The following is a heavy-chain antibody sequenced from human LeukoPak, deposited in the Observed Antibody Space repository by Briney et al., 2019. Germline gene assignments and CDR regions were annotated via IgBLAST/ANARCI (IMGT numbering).Heavy chain of an antibody. D-gene: IGHD1-26*01. J-gene: IGHJ4*02. CDR1: GFTFSSYE. V-gene: IGHV3-48*03. Sequence: GGSLRLSCAASGFTFSSYEMNWVRQAPGKGLEWVSYISSSGSTIYYADSVRGRFTISRDNAKNSLYLQMNSLRAEDTAVYYCARGDSGSYYFDYWGQGTLVTVSS. CDR2: ISSSGSTI. CDR3: ARGDSGSYYFDY.